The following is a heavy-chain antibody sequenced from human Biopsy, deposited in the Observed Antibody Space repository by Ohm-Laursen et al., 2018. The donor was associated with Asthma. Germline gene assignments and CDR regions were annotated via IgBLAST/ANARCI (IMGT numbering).Heavy chain of an antibody. V-gene: IGHV4-59*01. J-gene: IGHJ1*01. D-gene: IGHD4-23*01. CDR3: ARGVVYGGDSYAEYFQH. CDR1: GGSISSFY. CDR2: VFYGGAT. Sequence: TLSLTCSVYGGSISSFYWSWIRQSPEKGLEWIGDVFYGGATNYNPSLKSRVTISVDTSKNQFFLRLSSVTAADTAVYYCARGVVYGGDSYAEYFQHWGQGTLVTVSS.